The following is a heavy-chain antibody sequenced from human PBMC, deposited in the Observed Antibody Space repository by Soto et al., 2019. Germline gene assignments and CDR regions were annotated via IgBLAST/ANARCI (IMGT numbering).Heavy chain of an antibody. CDR1: HGSISSGGYY. D-gene: IGHD6-19*01. J-gene: IGHJ4*02. V-gene: IGHV4-31*03. CDR3: ARQSPYSSGSYYFDV. Sequence: PSETLSLTCSVSHGSISSGGYYWSWIRQRPGKGLEWIGHIYYNGSPYYNPSLRGRVAISVDRSNNQFSLELRSVTAADTAVYFCARQSPYSSGSYYFDVWGQGTLVTVSS. CDR2: IYYNGSP.